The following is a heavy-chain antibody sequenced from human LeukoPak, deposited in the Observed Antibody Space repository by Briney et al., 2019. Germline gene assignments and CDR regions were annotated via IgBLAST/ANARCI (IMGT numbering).Heavy chain of an antibody. CDR3: ARQRVPASIRRPYYFDY. Sequence: LGGPLRLSCAASGFTFDDYGMSWVRQAPGMGLEWVSGINWNGGSTSSADSVKGRFTISRDNAKNSLYLQMNSLRAEDTALYYFARQRVPASIRRPYYFDYWGQGTLVTVSS. D-gene: IGHD2-2*02. CDR1: GFTFDDYG. CDR2: INWNGGST. J-gene: IGHJ4*02. V-gene: IGHV3-20*04.